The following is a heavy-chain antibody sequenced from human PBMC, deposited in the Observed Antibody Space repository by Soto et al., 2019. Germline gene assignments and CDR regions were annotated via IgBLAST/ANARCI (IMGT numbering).Heavy chain of an antibody. Sequence: QVQLVQSGAEVKKPGASVKVSCKASGYTFTSYYMHWVRQAPGQGLEWMGIINPSGGSTSYAQKFQGRVTMIRDTSTSTVYMELSSLRSEDTAVYYCARDLGYCSSTSCPKAGPEYYFDYWGQGTLVTVSS. CDR3: ARDLGYCSSTSCPKAGPEYYFDY. V-gene: IGHV1-46*01. CDR1: GYTFTSYY. D-gene: IGHD2-2*01. CDR2: INPSGGST. J-gene: IGHJ4*02.